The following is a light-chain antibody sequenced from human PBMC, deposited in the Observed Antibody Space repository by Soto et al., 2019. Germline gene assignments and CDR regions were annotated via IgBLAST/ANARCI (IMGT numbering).Light chain of an antibody. CDR1: SSDIGGYNY. J-gene: IGLJ2*01. CDR3: SSYTPSNTLV. CDR2: EVS. Sequence: QSALTQPASVSGSPGQSITISCTGTSSDIGGYNYVSWYQQHPGKAPKLMIYEVSNRPSSISNRFSGSKSGNTASLTISGLQPEDEADYYCSSYTPSNTLVFGGGTKLTVL. V-gene: IGLV2-14*01.